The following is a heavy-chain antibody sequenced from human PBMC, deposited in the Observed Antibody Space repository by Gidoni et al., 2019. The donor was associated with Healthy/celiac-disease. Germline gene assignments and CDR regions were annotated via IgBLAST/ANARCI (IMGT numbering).Heavy chain of an antibody. Sequence: EVQLLESGGGLVQPGGSLRLSCAASGFTFSSYAMSWVRQAPGTGLEWVSAISGSGGSTYYADSVKGRFTISRDNSKNTLYLQMNSLRAEDTAVYYCAKNTGGYSYGFVLFDYWGQGTLVTVSS. CDR2: ISGSGGST. CDR1: GFTFSSYA. V-gene: IGHV3-23*01. CDR3: AKNTGGYSYGFVLFDY. J-gene: IGHJ4*02. D-gene: IGHD5-18*01.